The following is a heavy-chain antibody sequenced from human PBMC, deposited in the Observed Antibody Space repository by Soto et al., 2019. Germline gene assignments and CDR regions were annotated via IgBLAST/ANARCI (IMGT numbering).Heavy chain of an antibody. J-gene: IGHJ6*02. CDR2: IKEDGSEA. CDR3: ARDWGAPGRGSALGYYYHFGMDV. D-gene: IGHD3-16*01. Sequence: EVQLVESGGGLVQPGGSLRLSCAASGFTFSTYWMNWVRQAPGKGLEWVANIKEDGSEAYYVDSVKGRFTISRYNAKNSLYLDMNSLRGEDTAVYYCARDWGAPGRGSALGYYYHFGMDVWGQGTTVTVPS. CDR1: GFTFSTYW. V-gene: IGHV3-7*01.